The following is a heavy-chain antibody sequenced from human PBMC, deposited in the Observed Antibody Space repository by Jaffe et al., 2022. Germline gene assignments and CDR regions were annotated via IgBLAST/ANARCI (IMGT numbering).Heavy chain of an antibody. CDR2: INPSGGST. CDR1: GYTFTSYY. J-gene: IGHJ4*02. V-gene: IGHV1-46*01. D-gene: IGHD3-10*01. CDR3: ARDAGMGYYGSGSYQDY. Sequence: QVQLVQSGAEVKKPGASVKVSCKASGYTFTSYYMHWVRQAPGQGLEWMGIINPSGGSTSYAQKFQGRVTMTRDTSTSTVYMELSSLRSEDTAVYYCARDAGMGYYGSGSYQDYWGQGTLVTVSS.